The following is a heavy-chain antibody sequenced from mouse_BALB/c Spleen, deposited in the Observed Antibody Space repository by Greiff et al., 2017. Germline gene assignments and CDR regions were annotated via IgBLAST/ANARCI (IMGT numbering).Heavy chain of an antibody. CDR1: GFNITDYY. Sequence: VQLQQSGAELVRSGASVKLSCTASGFNITDYYMHWVKQRPEQGLEWIGWIDPENGDTEYAPKFQGKATMTADTSSNTAYLQLSSLTSEDTAVYYCNAGPAWFSYWGQGTLVTVSA. CDR3: NAGPAWFSY. CDR2: IDPENGDT. V-gene: IGHV14-4*02. J-gene: IGHJ3*01.